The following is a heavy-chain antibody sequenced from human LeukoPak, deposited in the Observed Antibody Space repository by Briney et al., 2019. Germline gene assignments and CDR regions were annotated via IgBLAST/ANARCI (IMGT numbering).Heavy chain of an antibody. CDR3: ARDGSDYGDYVFDY. V-gene: IGHV3-23*01. J-gene: IGHJ4*02. CDR2: ISGSGAST. Sequence: GGSLRLSCAASGFIFSNYALSWVRQAPGKGLEWVSTISGSGASTDYADSVKGRFTISRDNSKNTLYLQMNSLRAEDTAVYYCARDGSDYGDYVFDYWGQGTLVTVSS. CDR1: GFIFSNYA. D-gene: IGHD4-17*01.